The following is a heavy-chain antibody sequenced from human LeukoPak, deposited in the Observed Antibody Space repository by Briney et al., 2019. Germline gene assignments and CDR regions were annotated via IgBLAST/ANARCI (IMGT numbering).Heavy chain of an antibody. CDR3: ARDRDGRDDY. J-gene: IGHJ4*02. CDR2: INQDGTEK. V-gene: IGHV3-7*01. CDR1: GFTFTTYW. Sequence: PGGSLRLSCAASGFTFTTYWMSWVRQLPGKGLEWVANINQDGTEKYYVDSVKGRFTISRDNSKNTLYLQMNSLRAEDTAVYHCARDRDGRDDYWGQGTLVTVSS. D-gene: IGHD5-24*01.